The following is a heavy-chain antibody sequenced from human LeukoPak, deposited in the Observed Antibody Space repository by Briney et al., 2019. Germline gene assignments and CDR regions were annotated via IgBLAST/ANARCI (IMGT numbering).Heavy chain of an antibody. CDR2: ISDDGSNY. J-gene: IGHJ4*02. Sequence: GGSLRLSCAASGFTFNNYGMHWVRQAPGKGLEWVAVISDDGSNYYYVDSVKGRFTISRDNSKNTLYLQMNSLRAEDTALYYCAKDGSSGWPQGRFDYWGQGTLVTVSS. CDR1: GFTFNNYG. CDR3: AKDGSSGWPQGRFDY. D-gene: IGHD6-19*01. V-gene: IGHV3-30*18.